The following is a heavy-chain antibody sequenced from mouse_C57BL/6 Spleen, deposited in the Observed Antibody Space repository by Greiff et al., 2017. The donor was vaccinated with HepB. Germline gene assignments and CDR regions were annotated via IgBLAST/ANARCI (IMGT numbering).Heavy chain of an antibody. CDR2: IYPGDGDT. V-gene: IGHV1-82*01. CDR1: GYAFSSSW. D-gene: IGHD1-1*01. CDR3: ARSGYYGSRGAY. Sequence: VKLQESGPELVKPGASVKISCKASGYAFSSSWMNWVKQRPGKGLEWIGRIYPGDGDTNYNGKFKGKATLTADKSSSTAYMQLSSLTSEDSAVYFCARSGYYGSRGAYWGQGTLVTVSA. J-gene: IGHJ3*01.